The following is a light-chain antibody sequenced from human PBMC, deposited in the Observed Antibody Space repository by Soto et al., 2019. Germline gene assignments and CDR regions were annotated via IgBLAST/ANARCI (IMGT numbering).Light chain of an antibody. Sequence: DIQMPQSPSTLSASVGDRVSITCRASQSISIWLAWYQQKPGKAPKILIYKASSLESGVPSRFSGSGSGTEFTLTINSLQSEDFAVYYCQQYDNWPPWTFGQGTKVDIK. V-gene: IGKV1-5*03. J-gene: IGKJ1*01. CDR2: KAS. CDR1: QSISIW. CDR3: QQYDNWPPWT.